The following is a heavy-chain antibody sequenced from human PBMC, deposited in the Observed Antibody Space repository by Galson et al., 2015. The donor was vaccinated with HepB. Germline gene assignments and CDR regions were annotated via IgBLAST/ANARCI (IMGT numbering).Heavy chain of an antibody. CDR3: ARVLSTSWASGFDY. CDR2: ISSSGCYT. V-gene: IGHV3-21*01. Sequence: SLRLSCAGSEFIFSDFTMNWVRQAPGKGLEWVSSISSSGCYTDYADSVKGRFTISRDNAKNSLFLQMNSLRADDTAVYYCARVLSTSWASGFDYWGQGTLVTVS. CDR1: EFIFSDFT. J-gene: IGHJ4*02. D-gene: IGHD2-2*01.